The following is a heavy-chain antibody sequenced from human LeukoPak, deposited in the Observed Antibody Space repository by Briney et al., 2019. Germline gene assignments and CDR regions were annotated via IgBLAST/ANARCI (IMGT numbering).Heavy chain of an antibody. Sequence: ASVKVSCKASGGTFSSYAVSWERQAPGQWLEWMGGIIPIFGTANYAQKFQGRVTITADESTSTAYMELSSLRSEDTAAYYCARGQPPVPAASYYYYGMDVWGQGTTVTVSS. CDR2: IIPIFGTA. J-gene: IGHJ6*02. CDR1: GGTFSSYA. CDR3: ARGQPPVPAASYYYYGMDV. V-gene: IGHV1-69*13. D-gene: IGHD2-2*01.